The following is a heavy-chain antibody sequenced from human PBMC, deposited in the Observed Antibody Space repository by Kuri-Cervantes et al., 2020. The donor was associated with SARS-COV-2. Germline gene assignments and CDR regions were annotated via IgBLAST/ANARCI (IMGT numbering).Heavy chain of an antibody. CDR1: GFTFSDYY. V-gene: IGHV3-11*04. J-gene: IGHJ4*02. D-gene: IGHD7-27*01. CDR3: ARDLRLGKSFDY. CDR2: ISSSGSTI. Sequence: LSLTCAAPGFTFSDYYMTWLRQAPGKGLEWVSYISSSGSTIYYADSVKGRFTISRDNDKNSLYLQMNSLRAENTAVYYCARDLRLGKSFDYWGQGTLVTVSS.